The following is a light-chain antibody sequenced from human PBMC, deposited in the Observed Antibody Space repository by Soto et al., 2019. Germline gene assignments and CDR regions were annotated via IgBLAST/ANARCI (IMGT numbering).Light chain of an antibody. CDR2: AAS. Sequence: DIQLTQAPSVVSPSIGQCLTITCQAIQVISTSLVWYQVKQGKDPKLLIYAASTLERGVPSRFSATVSGTEFSLTITSLQPEDFATYYCQQLFDYTLTFGQGTQLEIK. J-gene: IGKJ5*01. CDR1: QVISTS. CDR3: QQLFDYTLT. V-gene: IGKV1-9*01.